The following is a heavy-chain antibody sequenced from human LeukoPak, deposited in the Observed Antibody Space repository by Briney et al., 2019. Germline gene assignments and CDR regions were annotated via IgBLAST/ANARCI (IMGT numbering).Heavy chain of an antibody. V-gene: IGHV3-15*01. CDR1: GFTSSNAW. CDR3: TTDLGYYDSSGYPDDY. CDR2: IKSKTDGGTT. Sequence: GGSLRLSCAASGFTSSNAWMSWVRQAPGKGLEWVGRIKSKTDGGTTDYAAPVEGRFTISRDDSKNTLYLQMNSLKTEDTAVYYCTTDLGYYDSSGYPDDYWGQGTLVTVSS. D-gene: IGHD3-22*01. J-gene: IGHJ4*02.